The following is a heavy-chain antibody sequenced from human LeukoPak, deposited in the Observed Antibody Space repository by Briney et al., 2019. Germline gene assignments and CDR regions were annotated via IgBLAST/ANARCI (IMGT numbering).Heavy chain of an antibody. Sequence: PGESLKISCKGSGYSFTSYWIGWVRQMPGKGLEWMGIIYPGDSDTRYSPSFQGQVTFSADKSISTAYLQWSSLKASDTAVYYCARPVCGSGSYTYYFDYWGQGTLVTASS. D-gene: IGHD3-10*01. CDR2: IYPGDSDT. CDR3: ARPVCGSGSYTYYFDY. CDR1: GYSFTSYW. V-gene: IGHV5-51*01. J-gene: IGHJ4*02.